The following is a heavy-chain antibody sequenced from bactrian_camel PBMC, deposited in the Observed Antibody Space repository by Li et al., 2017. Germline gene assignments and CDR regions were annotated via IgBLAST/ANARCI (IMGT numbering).Heavy chain of an antibody. CDR2: IFADASTT. Sequence: DVQLVESGGGLVQPGGSLRLSCAASGFTFGSYAMTWVRQAPGKGLEWISSIFADASTTSYAESVKGRFTIARDNAKNTLYLQLNTLKTEDTAMYYCAEGWKCSGSTNFCTMGQGTQVTVS. D-gene: IGHD2*01. J-gene: IGHJ4*01. V-gene: IGHV3S42*01. CDR1: GFTFGSYA.